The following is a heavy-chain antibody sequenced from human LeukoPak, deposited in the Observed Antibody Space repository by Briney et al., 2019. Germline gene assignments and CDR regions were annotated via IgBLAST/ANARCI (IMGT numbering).Heavy chain of an antibody. CDR3: ARAVRDFWTSPVDY. CDR1: GGTFSSYT. CDR2: IIPILGIA. Sequence: SVKVSCKASGGTFSSYTISWVRQAPGQGLEWMGRIIPILGIANYAQKFQGRVTITADESTSTAYMELSSLRSEDTAVYYCARAVRDFWTSPVDYWGQGTLVTVSS. J-gene: IGHJ4*02. D-gene: IGHD3/OR15-3a*01. V-gene: IGHV1-69*02.